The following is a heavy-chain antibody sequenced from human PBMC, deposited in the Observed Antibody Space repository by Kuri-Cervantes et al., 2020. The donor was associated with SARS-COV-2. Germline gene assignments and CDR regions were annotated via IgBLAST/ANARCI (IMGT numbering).Heavy chain of an antibody. D-gene: IGHD6-6*01. J-gene: IGHJ6*03. CDR1: GFPFNTYT. V-gene: IGHV3-21*01. CDR3: ARGADSSSSHYYYYYMDV. Sequence: GGSLRLSCAASGFPFNTYTMNWVRQAPGKGLEWVSSISSSGNYVYYADSVTGRFTISRDNARNSLSLQMNSLRAEDTAVYYCARGADSSSSHYYYYYMDVWGKGTTVTVSS. CDR2: ISSSGNYV.